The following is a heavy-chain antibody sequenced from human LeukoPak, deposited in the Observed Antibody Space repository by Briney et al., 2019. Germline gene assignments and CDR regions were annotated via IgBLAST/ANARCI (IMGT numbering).Heavy chain of an antibody. J-gene: IGHJ4*02. CDR1: GFTFSSYG. V-gene: IGHV3-23*01. CDR3: ASLGGATSDY. CDR2: ISASGGST. D-gene: IGHD1-26*01. Sequence: GGSLRLSCAASGFTFSSYGMSWVRQAPGKGLEWVSAISASGGSTYYADSVKGRFTISRDNSKNTLYLQMNSLRAEDTAVYYCASLGGATSDYWGQGTLVTVSS.